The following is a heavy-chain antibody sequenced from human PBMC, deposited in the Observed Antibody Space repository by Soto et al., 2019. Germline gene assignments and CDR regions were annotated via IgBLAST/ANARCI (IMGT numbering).Heavy chain of an antibody. D-gene: IGHD5-18*01. Sequence: QEYLVESGGGLVKPGGSLRLSCALSGFTVSDHYLTWIRQAPGRGLEWIAYISGSGSFTNYADSVKGRFIISRDISKNSMYLQINSRSAEDTAVYYCARSSGWRQVVGYKYGLDVWCQGTAVTVSS. CDR1: GFTVSDHY. CDR3: ARSSGWRQVVGYKYGLDV. J-gene: IGHJ6*02. CDR2: ISGSGSFT. V-gene: IGHV3-11*06.